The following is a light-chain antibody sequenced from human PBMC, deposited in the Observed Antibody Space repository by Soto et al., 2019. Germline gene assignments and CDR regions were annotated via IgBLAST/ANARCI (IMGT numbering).Light chain of an antibody. CDR1: QGIVNA. CDR3: QQYGNYPLT. CDR2: DAS. Sequence: AIQLTQSPSSLSASVGDRVTITCRTSQGIVNALAWYQQKPGRPPKLLMYDASILQTGVPLRFSGSGSGTDFTLTITSPQPQDFATYFCQQYGNYPLTFGGGTTVEVK. V-gene: IGKV1D-13*01. J-gene: IGKJ4*01.